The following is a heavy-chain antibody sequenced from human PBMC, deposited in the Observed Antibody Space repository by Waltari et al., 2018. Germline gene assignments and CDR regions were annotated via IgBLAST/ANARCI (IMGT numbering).Heavy chain of an antibody. CDR3: ARTGLARYFDE. CDR1: GGSITSSSSY. Sequence: QLQLQESGPGLVKPSETLSLTCTVSGGSITSSSSYWGWIRQPPGKGLDWIGTIYYSGSTYYSPSLKGRVTISVDTSKNQFSLKLSSVTAADTAVYYCARTGLARYFDEWGQGTLVTVSS. V-gene: IGHV4-39*07. D-gene: IGHD3-9*01. J-gene: IGHJ4*02. CDR2: IYYSGST.